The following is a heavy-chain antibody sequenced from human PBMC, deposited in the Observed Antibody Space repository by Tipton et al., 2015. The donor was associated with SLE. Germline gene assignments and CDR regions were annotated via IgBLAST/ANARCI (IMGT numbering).Heavy chain of an antibody. D-gene: IGHD3-3*01. CDR1: GGSMTGSY. V-gene: IGHV4-59*08. Sequence: TLSLTCSVSGGSMTGSYWSWVRQPPGRGLEWIGSIYYSGDTHYNPSLNSRVTMSADTSKNQFSLRLSSVTAADTAVYYCATRLTVFGGIEYWGQGTLVTVSS. CDR2: IYYSGDT. CDR3: ATRLTVFGGIEY. J-gene: IGHJ4*02.